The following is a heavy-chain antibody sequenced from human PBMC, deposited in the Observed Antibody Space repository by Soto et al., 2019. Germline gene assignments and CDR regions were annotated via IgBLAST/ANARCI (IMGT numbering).Heavy chain of an antibody. Sequence: QVQLQESGPGLVKPSQTLSLTCTVSGGSISSGDDFWTWIRQPPGKGLEWIGYIYYRGSTYYNPSLKSRLTRSVDTSKNQFSLKLSSVTAADTAVYYCARDRAKWKDYYYYGMDVWGQGTTVTVSS. CDR1: GGSISSGDDF. D-gene: IGHD1-20*01. CDR3: ARDRAKWKDYYYYGMDV. J-gene: IGHJ6*02. V-gene: IGHV4-30-4*01. CDR2: IYYRGST.